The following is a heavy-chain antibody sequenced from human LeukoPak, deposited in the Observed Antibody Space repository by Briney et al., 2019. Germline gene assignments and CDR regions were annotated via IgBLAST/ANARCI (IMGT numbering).Heavy chain of an antibody. Sequence: GGSLRLSCAASGFTFDDYAMHWVRQAPGKGLVWVSRINSDGSSTSYADSVKGRFTISRDNAKNTLYLQMNSLRAEDTAVYYCARGRSYALDYWGQGTLVTVSS. V-gene: IGHV3-74*01. CDR2: INSDGSST. CDR3: ARGRSYALDY. D-gene: IGHD1-26*01. CDR1: GFTFDDYA. J-gene: IGHJ4*02.